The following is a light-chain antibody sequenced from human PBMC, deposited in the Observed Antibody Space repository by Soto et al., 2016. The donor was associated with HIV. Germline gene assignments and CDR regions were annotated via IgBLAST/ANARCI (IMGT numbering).Light chain of an antibody. J-gene: IGKJ1*01. CDR1: QSLVDSDGNTF. CDR3: MQGTRWPWT. CDR2: KVS. Sequence: DVVMTQSPLSLPVTLGQPASISCRSSQSLVDSDGNTFLIWFHQRPGQSPRRLFYKVSNRDSGVPDRFSASGSGTDFTLKISRVEAEDVGVYYCMQGTRWPWTFGQGTKVEIK. V-gene: IGKV2-30*01.